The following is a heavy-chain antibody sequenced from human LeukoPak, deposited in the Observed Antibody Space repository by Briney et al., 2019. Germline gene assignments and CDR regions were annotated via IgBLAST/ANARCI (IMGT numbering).Heavy chain of an antibody. CDR3: ARDSSGYDFWSGYFIFDY. D-gene: IGHD3-3*01. V-gene: IGHV1-69*05. CDR2: IIPIFGTA. Sequence: ASVKVSCKASGGTFSSYAISWVRQAPGQGLEWMGGIIPIFGTANYAQKFQGRVTITTDESTSTAYMELSSLRSEDTAVYYCARDSSGYDFWSGYFIFDYWGQGTLVTVSS. J-gene: IGHJ4*02. CDR1: GGTFSSYA.